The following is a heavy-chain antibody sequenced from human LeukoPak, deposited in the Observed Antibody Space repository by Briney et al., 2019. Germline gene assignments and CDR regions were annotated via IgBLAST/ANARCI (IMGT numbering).Heavy chain of an antibody. V-gene: IGHV4-4*07. CDR3: AGAISYDIFGGGVDDAFDI. CDR2: IYTSGST. CDR1: GGSISSYY. Sequence: SETLSLTCTVSGGSISSYYWSWIRQPAGNGLEWIGRIYTSGSTNYNPSLKSRVTMSADTSKNPFSLKLSSVTAADTAVYYCAGAISYDIFGGGVDDAFDIWGQGTMVTVSS. D-gene: IGHD3-9*01. J-gene: IGHJ3*02.